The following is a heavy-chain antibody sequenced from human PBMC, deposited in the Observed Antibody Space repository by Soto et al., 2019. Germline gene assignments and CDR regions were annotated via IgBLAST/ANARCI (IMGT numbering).Heavy chain of an antibody. V-gene: IGHV1-69*02. J-gene: IGHJ4*02. D-gene: IGHD3-10*01. CDR2: IIPILGIA. CDR1: GGTFSSYT. CDR3: ARGYYYGTGSYGR. Sequence: QVQLVQSGAEVKKPGSSVKVSCKASGGTFSSYTISWVRQAPGQGLEWMGRIIPILGIANYAQKFQGRVTITADKVTSKAYMELSSLRSEDTDVYYCARGYYYGTGSYGRWGQGTLVTVSS.